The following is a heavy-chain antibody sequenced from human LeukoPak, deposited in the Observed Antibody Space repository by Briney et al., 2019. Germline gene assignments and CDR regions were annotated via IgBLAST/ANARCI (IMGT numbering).Heavy chain of an antibody. CDR2: IYYSGST. CDR1: GGSISSYY. J-gene: IGHJ6*02. V-gene: IGHV4-59*01. D-gene: IGHD1-7*01. CDR3: ARDNWNYGSSMDV. Sequence: SETLSLTCTVSGGSISSYYWSWIRQPPGKGLEWIGYIYYSGSTNYNPSLKSRVTVSVDTSKNQFSLKLSSVTAADTAVYYCARDNWNYGSSMDVWGQGTTVTVSS.